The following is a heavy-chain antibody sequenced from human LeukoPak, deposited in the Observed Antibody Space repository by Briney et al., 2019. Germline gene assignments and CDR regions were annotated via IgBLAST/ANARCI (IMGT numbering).Heavy chain of an antibody. CDR1: GFTFDNYA. Sequence: GGSLRLSCAASGFTFDNYAMAWVRQAPGKGLEWVSSISASAPDTYHADSVKGRFTIYRDSSRNTLYLQMHSLRTDDTAVYYCAKSYSSVYSSGDYWGQGTLVTVSS. CDR2: ISASAPDT. J-gene: IGHJ4*02. V-gene: IGHV3-23*01. CDR3: AKSYSSVYSSGDY. D-gene: IGHD5/OR15-5a*01.